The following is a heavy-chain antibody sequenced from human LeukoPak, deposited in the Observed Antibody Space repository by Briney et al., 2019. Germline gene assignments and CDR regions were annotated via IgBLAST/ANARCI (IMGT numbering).Heavy chain of an antibody. J-gene: IGHJ4*02. Sequence: ASVQVSCKTSGYTFTSYGISWVRQAPGQGLEWMGWISAYNGNTNYAQKLQGRVTVTTDTSTSTAYMERRSLRSDDTAVYYCAGDSGFTGYSSSWYLDWGQGTLVTVSS. V-gene: IGHV1-18*01. CDR1: GYTFTSYG. CDR3: AGDSGFTGYSSSWYLD. D-gene: IGHD6-13*01. CDR2: ISAYNGNT.